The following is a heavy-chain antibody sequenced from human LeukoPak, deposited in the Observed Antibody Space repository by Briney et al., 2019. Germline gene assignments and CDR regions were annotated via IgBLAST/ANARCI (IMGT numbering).Heavy chain of an antibody. J-gene: IGHJ4*02. D-gene: IGHD6-13*01. CDR3: ARGSSSWTDLDN. CDR2: INPNSGDT. CDR1: GYTFTAYN. Sequence: ASVKVSCKASGYTFTAYNMHWVRQAPGQGPDWMGRINPNSGDTKYAQKFQARVTMTRDTSISTAYMDLSRLTSDDTAVYYCARGSSSWTDLDNWGQGSLVTASS. V-gene: IGHV1-2*06.